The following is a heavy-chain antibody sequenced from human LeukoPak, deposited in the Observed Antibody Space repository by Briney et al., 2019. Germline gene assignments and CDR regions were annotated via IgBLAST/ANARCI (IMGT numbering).Heavy chain of an antibody. J-gene: IGHJ1*01. CDR2: IIPIFGTA. V-gene: IGHV1-69*05. Sequence: SVKVSCEASGGTFSSYAISWVRQAPGQGLEWMGGIIPIFGTANYAQKFQGRVTITTDESTSTAYMELSSLRSEDTAVYYCASIYYYDSSAQYFQHWGQGTLVTVSS. CDR3: ASIYYYDSSAQYFQH. CDR1: GGTFSSYA. D-gene: IGHD3-22*01.